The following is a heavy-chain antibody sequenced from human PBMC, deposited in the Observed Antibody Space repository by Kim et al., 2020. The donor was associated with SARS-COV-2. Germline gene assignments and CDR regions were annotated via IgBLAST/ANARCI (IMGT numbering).Heavy chain of an antibody. J-gene: IGHJ5*02. D-gene: IGHD6-6*01. Sequence: SETLSLTCTVSGGSISSYYWSWIRQPPGKGLEWIGYIYYSGSTNYNPSLKSRVTISVDTSKNQFSLKLSSVTAADTAVYYCARGIIAARPGWFCPWGQGTLVTVSP. CDR2: IYYSGST. CDR1: GGSISSYY. V-gene: IGHV4-59*13. CDR3: ARGIIAARPGWFCP.